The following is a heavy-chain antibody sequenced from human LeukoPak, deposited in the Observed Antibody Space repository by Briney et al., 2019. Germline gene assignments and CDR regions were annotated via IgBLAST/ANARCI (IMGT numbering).Heavy chain of an antibody. V-gene: IGHV3-21*01. CDR3: ARDRETYYYDSSGYH. D-gene: IGHD3-22*01. Sequence: GGSLRLSCAASGFTFSSYSMNWVRQAPGKGLEWVSSTSSSSSYIYYADSVKGRFTISRDNAKNSLYLQMNGLRAEDTAVYYCARDRETYYYDSSGYHWGQGTLVTVSS. CDR1: GFTFSSYS. CDR2: TSSSSSYI. J-gene: IGHJ5*02.